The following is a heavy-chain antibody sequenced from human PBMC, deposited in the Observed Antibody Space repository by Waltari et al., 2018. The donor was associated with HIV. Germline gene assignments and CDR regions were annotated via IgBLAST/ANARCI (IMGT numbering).Heavy chain of an antibody. V-gene: IGHV3-7*01. CDR1: GFTFSSYW. D-gene: IGHD2-15*01. CDR2: KKQNGSEK. Sequence: EVQLVESGGGLVQPGGSLRLSCAASGFTFSSYWMTWVRQAPGKGLEWVANKKQNGSEKYYADSVKGRFTISRDNAKSSLYLQMNSLRAEDTAVYYCASLYCSGGSCYDYWGQGTLVTVSS. J-gene: IGHJ4*02. CDR3: ASLYCSGGSCYDY.